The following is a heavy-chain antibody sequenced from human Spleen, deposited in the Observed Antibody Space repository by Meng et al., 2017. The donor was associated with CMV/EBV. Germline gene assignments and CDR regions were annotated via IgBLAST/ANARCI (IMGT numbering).Heavy chain of an antibody. CDR3: AKDLGGYGHDAFDI. J-gene: IGHJ3*02. V-gene: IGHV3-13*01. CDR2: IGTAGDT. CDR1: GFTFSSYD. Sequence: GESLKISCAASGFTFSSYDMHWVRQATGKGLEWVSAIGTAGDTYYPGSVKGRFTISRDNSKNTLYLQMNSLRAEDTAVYYCAKDLGGYGHDAFDIWGQGTMVTVSS. D-gene: IGHD5-12*01.